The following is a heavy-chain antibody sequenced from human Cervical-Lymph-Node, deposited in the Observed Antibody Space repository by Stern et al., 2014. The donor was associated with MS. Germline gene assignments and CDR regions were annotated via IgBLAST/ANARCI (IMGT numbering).Heavy chain of an antibody. V-gene: IGHV4-31*03. CDR3: AREGCSGSTCYFEY. J-gene: IGHJ4*02. Sequence: QLQLQESGPGLVKPSQTLSLTCTVSGGSISSGAYYWSWIRQHPGKGLEWIGYIYYSGSTYFNPSLKSRLTISLDTSKNQFSLKLNSVTAADTAMYYCAREGCSGSTCYFEYWGQGTLVTVSS. CDR2: IYYSGST. D-gene: IGHD2-15*01. CDR1: GGSISSGAYY.